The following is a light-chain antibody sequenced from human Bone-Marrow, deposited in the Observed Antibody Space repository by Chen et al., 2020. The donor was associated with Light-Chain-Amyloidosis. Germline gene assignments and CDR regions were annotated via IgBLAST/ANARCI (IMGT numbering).Light chain of an antibody. CDR1: NLGDKY. CDR3: QSADSSGTYEVI. V-gene: IGLV3-1*01. CDR2: QDS. J-gene: IGLJ2*01. Sequence: SYELTQPPSVSVSPGQTARIACSGHNLGDKYVCWYQQKPGQSPVLVMYQDSKRPTGIPERFSGSNSGNTAALTISGTQAMDEADYHCQSADSSGTYEVIFGGGTKLTVL.